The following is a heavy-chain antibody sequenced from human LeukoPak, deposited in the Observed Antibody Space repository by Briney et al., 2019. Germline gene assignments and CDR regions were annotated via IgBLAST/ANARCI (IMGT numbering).Heavy chain of an antibody. CDR3: ARAYSSSWYFNWFDP. CDR2: IYYTGST. CDR1: GGSISTYY. Sequence: SETLSLTCTVSGGSISTYYWSWIRQPPGKGLEWIGYIYYTGSTNYNPSLKSRVTISVDTSKNQFSLKLSSVTAADTAVYYCARAYSSSWYFNWFDPWGQGTLVTVSS. D-gene: IGHD6-13*01. V-gene: IGHV4-59*01. J-gene: IGHJ5*02.